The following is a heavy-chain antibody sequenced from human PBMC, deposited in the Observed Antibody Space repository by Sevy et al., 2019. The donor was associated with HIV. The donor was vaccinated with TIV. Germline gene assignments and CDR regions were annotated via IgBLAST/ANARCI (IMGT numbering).Heavy chain of an antibody. CDR1: GFTFSDYA. Sequence: GGSLRLSCTASGFTFSDYAVHWVRQAPGKGLEWVAIISYDGLNKDYADSVQGRFTISRDNSKNTMYLQINSLRPEDTAVCYCARDLPHLLPWELSRGSDSWGQGTLVTVSS. V-gene: IGHV3-30*04. CDR2: ISYDGLNK. CDR3: ARDLPHLLPWELSRGSDS. D-gene: IGHD1-26*01. J-gene: IGHJ4*02.